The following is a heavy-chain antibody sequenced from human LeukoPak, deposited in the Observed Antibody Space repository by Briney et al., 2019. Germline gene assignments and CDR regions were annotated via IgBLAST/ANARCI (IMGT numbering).Heavy chain of an antibody. CDR1: GYSFATYW. J-gene: IGHJ4*02. V-gene: IGHV5-51*01. D-gene: IGHD1-14*01. Sequence: GESLKISCKGSGYSFATYWIAWVRQMPGKGLECMGIIYPGDSDTKYSPSSPGQVTLSADRSISTAYLQSSSLKPSHTALYYCVRLPSGGTGVTFDYWGQGTLVTVSS. CDR3: VRLPSGGTGVTFDY. CDR2: IYPGDSDT.